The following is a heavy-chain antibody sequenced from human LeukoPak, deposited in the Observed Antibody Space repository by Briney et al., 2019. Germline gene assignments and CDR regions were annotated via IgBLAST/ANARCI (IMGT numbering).Heavy chain of an antibody. J-gene: IGHJ6*04. CDR2: IRYDGSKK. V-gene: IGHV3-30*02. Sequence: GGSLRLSCAASGFIFSSYGMHWVRQAPGKGLEWVAFIRYDGSKKYYADSVKGRFTISRDNSKNTLYLQMNSLRAEDTAVYYCAELGITMIGGVWGKGTTVTISS. CDR3: AELGITMIGGV. D-gene: IGHD3-10*02. CDR1: GFIFSSYG.